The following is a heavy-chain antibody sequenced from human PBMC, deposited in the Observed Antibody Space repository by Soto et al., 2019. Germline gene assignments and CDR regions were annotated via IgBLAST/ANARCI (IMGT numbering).Heavy chain of an antibody. Sequence: PGGSLRLSCAASGFTFSSYAMRWVRQAPGRGLEWVSTLSGSGGTTYYTDSVKGRSTISRDNSKNTLYLQMNSLRAEDTAVYYCARMPGYDYDILTGPYDYWGRGTLVTVSS. CDR3: ARMPGYDYDILTGPYDY. V-gene: IGHV3-23*01. J-gene: IGHJ4*02. CDR1: GFTFSSYA. CDR2: LSGSGGTT. D-gene: IGHD3-9*01.